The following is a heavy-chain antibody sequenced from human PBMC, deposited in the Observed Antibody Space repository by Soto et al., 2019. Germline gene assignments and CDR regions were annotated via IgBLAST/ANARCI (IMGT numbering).Heavy chain of an antibody. D-gene: IGHD3-3*01. J-gene: IGHJ6*02. V-gene: IGHV3-30*18. Sequence: HPGGSLRLSCAASGFTFSSYGMHWVRQAPGKGLEWVAVISYDGSNKYYADSVKGRFTISRDNSKNTLYLQMNSLRAEDTAVYYCAKDTFRQGFWSGRSVRTDYYYYYGMDVWGQGTTVTVSS. CDR3: AKDTFRQGFWSGRSVRTDYYYYYGMDV. CDR1: GFTFSSYG. CDR2: ISYDGSNK.